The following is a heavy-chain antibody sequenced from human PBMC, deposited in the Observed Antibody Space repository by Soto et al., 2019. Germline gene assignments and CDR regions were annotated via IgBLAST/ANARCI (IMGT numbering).Heavy chain of an antibody. V-gene: IGHV1-69*04. D-gene: IGHD3-3*01. CDR1: GGTFSSYT. Sequence: ASVKVSCKASGGTFSSYTISWVRQAPGQGLEWMGRIIPILGIANYAQKYQGRVTITADKSTSTAYMELSSLRSQDTAVYYCARDQGAITIFGVVIKRGGLYYYGMDVWGQGTTVTVSS. CDR3: ARDQGAITIFGVVIKRGGLYYYGMDV. J-gene: IGHJ6*02. CDR2: IIPILGIA.